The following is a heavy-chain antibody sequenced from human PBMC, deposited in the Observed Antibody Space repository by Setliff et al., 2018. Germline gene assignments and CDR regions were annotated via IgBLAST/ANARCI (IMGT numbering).Heavy chain of an antibody. J-gene: IGHJ3*02. V-gene: IGHV1-69*05. CDR2: IIPIFGTA. D-gene: IGHD3-22*01. CDR3: ASRKYYYDSSGYYYGDAFDI. CDR1: GYTFSRNY. Sequence: SVKVSCKAYGYTFSRNYITWVRQAPGRGLEWMGGIIPIFGTANYAQKFQGRVTITTDESTCTAYMELSSLRSEDTAVYYCASRKYYYDSSGYYYGDAFDIWGQGTMVTVSS.